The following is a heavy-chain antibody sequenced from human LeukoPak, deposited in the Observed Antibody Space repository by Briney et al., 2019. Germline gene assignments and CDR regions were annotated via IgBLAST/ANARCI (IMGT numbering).Heavy chain of an antibody. CDR2: INQDGTEK. CDR3: ARDLPGDGYNL. D-gene: IGHD5-24*01. V-gene: IGHV3-7*01. J-gene: IGHJ5*02. Sequence: GGSLRLSCAASGFTFGSFWMSWVRQAPGKGLEWVANINQDGTEKYYVDSVKGRFTISRDNAKKSLYLQMNSLRAEDTAVYYCARDLPGDGYNLWGQGTLVTVSS. CDR1: GFTFGSFW.